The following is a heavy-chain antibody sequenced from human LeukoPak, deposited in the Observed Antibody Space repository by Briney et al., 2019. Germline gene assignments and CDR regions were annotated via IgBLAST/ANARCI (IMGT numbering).Heavy chain of an antibody. V-gene: IGHV3-74*01. D-gene: IGHD5-18*01. Sequence: GVSLRLSCSASGVTFSGYWMHWVRQAPGKGLVWVSRINSDGSSTSYADSVKGRFTISRDNAKNTLYLQMNSLRAEDTAVYYCARGGAAMAYYWGQGTLVTVSS. CDR2: INSDGSST. J-gene: IGHJ4*02. CDR1: GVTFSGYW. CDR3: ARGGAAMAYY.